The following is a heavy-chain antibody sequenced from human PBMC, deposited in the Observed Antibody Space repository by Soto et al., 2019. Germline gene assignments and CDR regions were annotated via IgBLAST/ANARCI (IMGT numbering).Heavy chain of an antibody. CDR2: IYYSGST. Sequence: QVQLQESGPGLVKPSQTLSLTCTVSGGSISSGGYYWSWIRQHPGKGLEWIGYIYYSGSTYYNPSRQSRVTISVDTSKNQFSLKLSSVTAADTAVYYCARESCSGGSCPGAFDIWGKGTMVTVSS. V-gene: IGHV4-31*03. J-gene: IGHJ3*02. CDR3: ARESCSGGSCPGAFDI. D-gene: IGHD2-15*01. CDR1: GGSISSGGYY.